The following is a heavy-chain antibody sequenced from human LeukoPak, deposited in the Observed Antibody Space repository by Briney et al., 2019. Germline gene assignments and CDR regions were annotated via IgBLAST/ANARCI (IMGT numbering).Heavy chain of an antibody. Sequence: GGSLRLSCAASGFTFSDHYMDWVRQAPGKGLEWVGRTRSKADSYTTEYAASVKGRFTISRDDSKNSLYLQMNSLKTEDTAVYYRARRGDNEIDYWGQGTLVTVSS. D-gene: IGHD2-21*02. V-gene: IGHV3-72*01. CDR2: TRSKADSYTT. J-gene: IGHJ4*02. CDR1: GFTFSDHY. CDR3: ARRGDNEIDY.